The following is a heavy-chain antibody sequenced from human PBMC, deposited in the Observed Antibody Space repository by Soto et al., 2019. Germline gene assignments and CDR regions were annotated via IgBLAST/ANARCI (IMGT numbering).Heavy chain of an antibody. D-gene: IGHD3-22*01. CDR1: GYSFSFYG. V-gene: IGHV1-18*01. CDR2: INSSDGNR. J-gene: IGHJ4*02. Sequence: ASVKVSCKASGYSFSFYGINWVRQAPGQGLEWMGWINSSDGNRNFAQKFEDRVTMTTATSTNTVFLELRSLKSDDTAIYYCARDRLRGYDSSGFYSWGQGTMVIGSS. CDR3: ARDRLRGYDSSGFYS.